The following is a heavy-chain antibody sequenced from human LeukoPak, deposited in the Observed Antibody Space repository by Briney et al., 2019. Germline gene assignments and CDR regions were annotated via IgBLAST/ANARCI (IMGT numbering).Heavy chain of an antibody. D-gene: IGHD3-22*01. CDR1: GGSITSGGYY. J-gene: IGHJ4*02. V-gene: IGHV4-31*03. Sequence: PSETLSLTCTVSGGSITSGGYYWSWIRQHPGKGLEWIGYIYYSGSTYYNPSLKSRVTISVDTSKNQFSLKLSSVTAADTAAYYCAREDGSYYYDSSGSPTSWGQGTLVTVSS. CDR2: IYYSGST. CDR3: AREDGSYYYDSSGSPTS.